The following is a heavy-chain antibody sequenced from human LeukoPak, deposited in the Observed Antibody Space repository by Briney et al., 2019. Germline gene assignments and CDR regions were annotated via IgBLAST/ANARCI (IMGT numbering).Heavy chain of an antibody. D-gene: IGHD3-22*01. CDR2: IIPIFGTP. V-gene: IGHV1-69*06. CDR3: ARDSRRRFYFHNTDYYYDLDY. Sequence: SVKVSCKASGGTFNSYGINWMRQAPGQGLEWMGGIIPIFGTPNYAQKFQGRVTISADTSTNTSYMELSSLRSEDTAVYYCARDSRRRFYFHNTDYYYDLDYWGQGALVTVSS. J-gene: IGHJ4*02. CDR1: GGTFNSYG.